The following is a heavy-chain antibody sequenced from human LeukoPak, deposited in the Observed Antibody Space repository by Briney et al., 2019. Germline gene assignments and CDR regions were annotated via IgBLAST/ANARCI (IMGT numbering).Heavy chain of an antibody. Sequence: GGSLRLSCAASGFTFTNYGMHWVRQAPGKGLEWVALIWYDGTNKQYADSVRGRFTISRDNPRGTLYLQMNSLTVEDTALYYCARDPSLRVTLDFWGQGTLVTVSS. CDR3: ARDPSLRVTLDF. J-gene: IGHJ4*02. CDR1: GFTFTNYG. V-gene: IGHV3-33*01. CDR2: IWYDGTNK. D-gene: IGHD4-17*01.